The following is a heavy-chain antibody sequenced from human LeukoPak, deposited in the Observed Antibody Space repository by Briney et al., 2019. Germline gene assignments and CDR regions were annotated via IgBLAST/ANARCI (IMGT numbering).Heavy chain of an antibody. CDR1: GFTFSSYS. CDR3: TTDRYYDILTGLDY. J-gene: IGHJ4*02. V-gene: IGHV3-15*01. D-gene: IGHD3-9*01. CDR2: IKSKTDGGTT. Sequence: GGSLRLSCAASGFTFSSYSMNWVRQAPGKGLGWVGHIKSKTDGGTTDYAAPVKGRFTISRDDSKNTLYLQMNSLKTEDTAVYYCTTDRYYDILTGLDYWGQGTLVTVSS.